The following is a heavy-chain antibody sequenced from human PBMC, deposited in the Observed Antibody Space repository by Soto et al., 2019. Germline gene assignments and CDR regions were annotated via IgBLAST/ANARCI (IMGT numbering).Heavy chain of an antibody. CDR1: GGSVSSGSYY. CDR2: IYYSGST. Sequence: PSETLSLTCTVSGGSVSSGSYYWSWIRQPPGKGLEWIGYIYYSGSTNYNPSLKSRVTISVDTSKNQFSLELRSLRSDDTAVYYCAGKSYSSSSLGPLNYWGQGTLVTVSS. V-gene: IGHV4-61*01. J-gene: IGHJ4*02. D-gene: IGHD6-6*01. CDR3: AGKSYSSSSLGPLNY.